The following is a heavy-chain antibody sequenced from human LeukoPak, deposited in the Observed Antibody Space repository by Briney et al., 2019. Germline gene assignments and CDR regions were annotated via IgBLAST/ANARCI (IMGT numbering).Heavy chain of an antibody. CDR3: ARSGSHDH. CDR1: GFTFSDYY. V-gene: IGHV3-11*03. Sequence: PGESLRLSCAASGFTFSDYYMSWIRQAPGKGLEWVSYVSSSSSYTNYADSVKDRFTTSRDNAKNSLYLQMNSLRPDDTAVYYCARSGSHDHWGQGPLVRVSS. D-gene: IGHD1-26*01. J-gene: IGHJ4*02. CDR2: VSSSSSYT.